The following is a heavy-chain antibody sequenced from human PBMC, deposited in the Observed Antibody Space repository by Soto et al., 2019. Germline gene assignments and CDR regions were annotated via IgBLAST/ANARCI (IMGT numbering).Heavy chain of an antibody. V-gene: IGHV3-53*01. CDR3: AGRLTTAASLDY. CDR1: GFTVSNNH. J-gene: IGHJ4*02. CDR2: VHGGGST. D-gene: IGHD3-16*01. Sequence: VQWVESGGGLIQPGGSLRCSCAASGFTVSNNHMTWVRQAAGKGLELVSFVHGGGSTSYADSVKGRFTISRDNSKNTLYLQMDSLRAEDTAIYYCAGRLTTAASLDYWGRGTLVTVSS.